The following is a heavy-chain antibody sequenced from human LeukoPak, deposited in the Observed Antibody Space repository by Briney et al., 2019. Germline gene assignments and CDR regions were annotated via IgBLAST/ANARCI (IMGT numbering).Heavy chain of an antibody. CDR3: SRLHPGDY. J-gene: IGHJ4*02. Sequence: ASVKVSCKASGYTFTGYYIHWVRQATGQGLEWMGWMNPNSGNTGYALKFQGRVTMTRDNSISTAYMELSSLRSEDTAVYYCSRLHPGDYWGQGTLVTVSS. V-gene: IGHV1-8*02. D-gene: IGHD7-27*01. CDR1: GYTFTGYY. CDR2: MNPNSGNT.